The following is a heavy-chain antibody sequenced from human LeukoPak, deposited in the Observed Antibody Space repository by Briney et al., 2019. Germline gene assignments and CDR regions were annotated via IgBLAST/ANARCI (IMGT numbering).Heavy chain of an antibody. J-gene: IGHJ5*02. CDR1: GGSITTNINY. Sequence: SETLSLTCTVSGGSITTNINYWVWIRQPPGKGLEWIGSIYFSGTTYDNPSLKSRVTISVDTSKNQFPLKLNSVTAADTAVYYCARQGGDTMVRGVIKDWFDLWGQGTLVTVSS. D-gene: IGHD3-10*01. CDR3: ARQGGDTMVRGVIKDWFDL. V-gene: IGHV4-39*01. CDR2: IYFSGTT.